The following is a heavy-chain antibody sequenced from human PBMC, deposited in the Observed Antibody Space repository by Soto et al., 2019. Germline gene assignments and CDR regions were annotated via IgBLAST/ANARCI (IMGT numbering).Heavy chain of an antibody. D-gene: IGHD2-21*01. CDR2: VYYSGGA. J-gene: IGHJ5*01. CDR1: GVSIHNSHSF. Sequence: SETLSLTCTVSGVSIHNSHSFWGWIRQPPGKGLEFIGTVYYSGGAYYNSSLKSRVTISVDTANNQVSLRMRSLTAADTAVYYCGRVVEGATRHTDLDSWGQGTLVTVSS. CDR3: GRVVEGATRHTDLDS. V-gene: IGHV4-39*01.